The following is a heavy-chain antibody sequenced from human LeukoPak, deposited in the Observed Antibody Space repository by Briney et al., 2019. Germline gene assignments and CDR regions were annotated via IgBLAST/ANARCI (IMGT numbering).Heavy chain of an antibody. D-gene: IGHD3-9*01. Sequence: GGSLRLSCAASGFTFSSYGMHWVRQAPGKGLEWVAVISYDGSNKYYADSVKGRFTISRDNSKNTLYLQMNSLRAEDTAVYYCAKDLGAWYFGWSWNWFDPWGQGTLVTVSS. V-gene: IGHV3-30*18. CDR3: AKDLGAWYFGWSWNWFDP. J-gene: IGHJ5*02. CDR2: ISYDGSNK. CDR1: GFTFSSYG.